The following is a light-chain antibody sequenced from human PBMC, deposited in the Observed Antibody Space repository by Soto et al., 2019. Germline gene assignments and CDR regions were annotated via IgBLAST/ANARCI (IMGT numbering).Light chain of an antibody. CDR3: QQYNSYPLT. CDR2: DAS. Sequence: DIQMTQSPSTLSASVGDRVTITCCASQSISSWLAWYQQKPGKAPRLLIYDASSLESGVPSRFSGSGSGTEFTLTISSLQPDDFATYYCQQYNSYPLTFGGGTKVDNK. J-gene: IGKJ4*01. V-gene: IGKV1-5*01. CDR1: QSISSW.